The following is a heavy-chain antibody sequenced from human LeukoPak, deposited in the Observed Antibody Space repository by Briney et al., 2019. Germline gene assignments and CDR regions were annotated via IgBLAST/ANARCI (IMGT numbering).Heavy chain of an antibody. Sequence: GGSLRLSCAASGFTFSSYAVYWVRQAPGKGLEWVSSNSGGSTYYADSVKGRFTISRDNSKNTLYLQMNSLRAEDTAVYYCAKDLGSSGWYIDYWGQGTLVTVSS. CDR1: GFTFSSYA. D-gene: IGHD6-19*01. V-gene: IGHV3-23*01. CDR3: AKDLGSSGWYIDY. J-gene: IGHJ4*02. CDR2: NSGGST.